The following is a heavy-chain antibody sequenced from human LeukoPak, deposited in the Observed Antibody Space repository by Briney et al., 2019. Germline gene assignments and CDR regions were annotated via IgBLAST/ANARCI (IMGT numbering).Heavy chain of an antibody. CDR1: GGSFSGYY. Sequence: ETLSLTCAVYGGSFSGYYWSWIRQPPGKGLEWVGRIKSTTDGGTTDYAAPVKGRFTISRDDSRNTLYLQMHSLKMEDTAVYYCTTGHSSLDYWGQGTLVTVSS. V-gene: IGHV3-15*01. CDR3: TTGHSSLDY. CDR2: IKSTTDGGTT. J-gene: IGHJ4*02. D-gene: IGHD3-22*01.